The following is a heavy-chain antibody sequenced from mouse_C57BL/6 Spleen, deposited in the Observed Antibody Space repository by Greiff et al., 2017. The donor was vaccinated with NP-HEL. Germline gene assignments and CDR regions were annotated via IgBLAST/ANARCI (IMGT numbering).Heavy chain of an antibody. J-gene: IGHJ3*01. V-gene: IGHV1-64*01. CDR2: IHPNSGST. CDR1: GYTFTSYW. CDR3: AREGSSYGGWFAY. Sequence: QVQLQQPGAELVKPGASVKLSCKASGYTFTSYWMHWVKQRPGQGLEWIGMIHPNSGSTNYNEKFKSKATLTVDKSSSTAYMQLSSLTSEDSAVYYCAREGSSYGGWFAYWGQGTLVTVSA. D-gene: IGHD1-1*01.